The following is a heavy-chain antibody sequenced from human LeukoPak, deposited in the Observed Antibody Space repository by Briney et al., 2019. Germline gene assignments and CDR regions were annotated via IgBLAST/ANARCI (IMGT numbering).Heavy chain of an antibody. D-gene: IGHD6-19*01. J-gene: IGHJ4*02. CDR2: ISWNSGSI. Sequence: GGSLRLSCAASGFTVSSNYMSWVRQAPGKGLEWVSGISWNSGSIGYADSVKGRFTISRDNAKNSLYLQMNSLRAEDTALYYCAKGLVYSSGWYYFDYWGQGTLVTVSS. CDR3: AKGLVYSSGWYYFDY. CDR1: GFTVSSNY. V-gene: IGHV3-9*01.